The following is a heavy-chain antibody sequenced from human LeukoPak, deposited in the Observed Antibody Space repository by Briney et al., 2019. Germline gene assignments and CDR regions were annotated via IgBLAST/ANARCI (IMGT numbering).Heavy chain of an antibody. CDR1: GGSISSYY. CDR3: ARGAQYYDILTGYSDDAFDI. J-gene: IGHJ3*02. D-gene: IGHD3-9*01. Sequence: SETLSLTCTVSGGSISSYYWSWIRQPAGKGLEWIGRIYTSGSTNYNPSLQSRVTMSVDTSKNQFSLKLSSVTAADTAVYYCARGAQYYDILTGYSDDAFDIWGQGTMVTVSS. CDR2: IYTSGST. V-gene: IGHV4-4*07.